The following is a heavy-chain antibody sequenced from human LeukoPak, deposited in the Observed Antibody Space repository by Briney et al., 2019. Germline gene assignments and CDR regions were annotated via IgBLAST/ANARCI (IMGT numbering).Heavy chain of an antibody. D-gene: IGHD2-15*01. CDR1: GGTFSSYA. V-gene: IGHV1-69*01. J-gene: IGHJ5*02. CDR2: IIPIFGTA. Sequence: GSSVKVSCKASGGTFSSYAISWVRQAPGQGLEWMGGIIPIFGTANYAQKFQGRVTITADESTSTAYMELSSLRSEDTAVYYCARVAASWRGWFDPWGQGTLVTVSS. CDR3: ARVAASWRGWFDP.